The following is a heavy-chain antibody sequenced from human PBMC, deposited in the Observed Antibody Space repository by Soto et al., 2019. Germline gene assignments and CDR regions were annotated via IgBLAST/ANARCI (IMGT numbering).Heavy chain of an antibody. J-gene: IGHJ6*02. CDR3: ARRGYSYGGLYYGMDV. CDR1: GGSISSSSYY. V-gene: IGHV4-39*01. D-gene: IGHD5-18*01. Sequence: QLQLQESGPGLVKPSETLSLTCTVSGGSISSSSYYWGWIRQPPGKGLEWIGSIYYSGSTYYNPSLKSRVTISVDTSKNQFSLKLSSVTAADTAVYYCARRGYSYGGLYYGMDVWGQGTTVTVSS. CDR2: IYYSGST.